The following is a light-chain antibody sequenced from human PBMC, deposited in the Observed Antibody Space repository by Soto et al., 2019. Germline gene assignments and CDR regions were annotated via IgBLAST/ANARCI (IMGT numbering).Light chain of an antibody. J-gene: IGLJ2*01. V-gene: IGLV2-14*01. CDR1: SSDVGIYNY. CDR3: SSFTRSGTLV. CDR2: DAN. Sequence: QSALAQPASVSGSPGQSITISCTGTSSDVGIYNYVSWYQQHPSKAPKLMIYDANNRPSGVSNRFSGSKSGNTASLTISGLQAEDEADYYCSSFTRSGTLVFDGGTKLTVL.